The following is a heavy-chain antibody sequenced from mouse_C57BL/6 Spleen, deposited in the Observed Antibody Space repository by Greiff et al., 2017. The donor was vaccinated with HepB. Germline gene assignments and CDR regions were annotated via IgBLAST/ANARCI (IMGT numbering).Heavy chain of an antibody. J-gene: IGHJ2*01. D-gene: IGHD4-1*01. CDR2: ISSGGSYT. CDR1: GFTFSSYG. CDR3: ARQVGRGYFDY. Sequence: VQLKESGGDLVKPGGSLKLSCAASGFTFSSYGMSWVRQTPDKRLEWVATISSGGSYTYYPDSVKGRFTISRDNAKNTLYLQMSSLKSEDTAMYYCARQVGRGYFDYWGQGTTLTVSS. V-gene: IGHV5-6*01.